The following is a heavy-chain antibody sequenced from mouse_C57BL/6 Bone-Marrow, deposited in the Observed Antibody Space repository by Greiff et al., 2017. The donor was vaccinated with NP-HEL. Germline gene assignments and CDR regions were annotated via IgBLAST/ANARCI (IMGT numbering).Heavy chain of an antibody. J-gene: IGHJ2*01. V-gene: IGHV1-61*01. Sequence: QVQLQQPGAELVRPGSSVKLSCKASGYTFTSYWMDWVKQRPGQGLEWIGNIYPSDSENHYNQKFKDKATLTVDKSSSTAYMQLSSLTSEDSAVYYCARERGDYFDYWGQGTTLTVSS. CDR2: IYPSDSEN. CDR3: ARERGDYFDY. CDR1: GYTFTSYW.